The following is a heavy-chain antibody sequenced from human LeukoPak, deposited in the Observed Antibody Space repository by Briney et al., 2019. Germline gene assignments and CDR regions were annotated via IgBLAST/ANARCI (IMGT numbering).Heavy chain of an antibody. J-gene: IGHJ4*02. CDR1: GDSIGNGNSY. CDR2: MYYSGST. V-gene: IGHV4-39*07. D-gene: IGHD3-10*01. CDR3: ARDGAMVRGVTFDY. Sequence: SETLSLTCTVSGDSIGNGNSYWGWIRQPPGGGLEWIASMYYSGSTNYNPSLKSRVTISLDTSKNQFSLKLRSVTAADTAVYYCARDGAMVRGVTFDYWGQGTLVTVSS.